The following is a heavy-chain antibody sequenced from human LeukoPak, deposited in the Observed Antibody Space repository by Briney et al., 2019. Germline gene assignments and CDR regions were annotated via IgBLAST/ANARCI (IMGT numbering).Heavy chain of an antibody. V-gene: IGHV1-2*04. D-gene: IGHD6-19*01. CDR3: ARGSVAGTWEFDY. Sequence: ASVKVSCKASGYTFTSYGISWVRQAPGQGLEWMGWINPNSGGTNYAQKFQGWVTMTRDTSISTAYMELSRLRSDDTAVYYCARGSVAGTWEFDYWGQGTLVIVSS. CDR1: GYTFTSYG. J-gene: IGHJ4*02. CDR2: INPNSGGT.